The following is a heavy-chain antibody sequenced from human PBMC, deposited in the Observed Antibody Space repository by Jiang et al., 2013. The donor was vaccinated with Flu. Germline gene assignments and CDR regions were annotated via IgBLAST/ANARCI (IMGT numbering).Heavy chain of an antibody. CDR2: ISSSSTTI. D-gene: IGHD4-11*01. J-gene: IGHJ6*02. V-gene: IGHV3-48*01. CDR1: GFTFSTYA. Sequence: QLVEVWGRAWYSRGGPVRLSCVASGFTFSTYALNWVRQAPGKGLEWVSYISSSSTTIFYADSVKGRFTISRDNARNSLHLQMNSLRAEDTAVYYCALQPIFGVDGWGQGTTVTVSS. CDR3: ALQPIFGVDG.